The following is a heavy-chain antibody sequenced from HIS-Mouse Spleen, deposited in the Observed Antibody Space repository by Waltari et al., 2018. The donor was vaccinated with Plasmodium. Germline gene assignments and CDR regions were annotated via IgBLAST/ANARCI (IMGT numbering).Heavy chain of an antibody. CDR1: GFTVVGAY. V-gene: IGHV3-66*01. CDR3: ATPRVGGSYFDY. Sequence: EVQLVESGGGWVKPGGSLRLSCAVSGFTVVGAYMSGVRQAPGKGLELVSVIYSGGSTYYADSVKGRFTISRDNSKNTLYLQMNSLRAEDTAVYYCATPRVGGSYFDYWGQGTLVTVSS. D-gene: IGHD1-26*01. J-gene: IGHJ4*02. CDR2: IYSGGST.